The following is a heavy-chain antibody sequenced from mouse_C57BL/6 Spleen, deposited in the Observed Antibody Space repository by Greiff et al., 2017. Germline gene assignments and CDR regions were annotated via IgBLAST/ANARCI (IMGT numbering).Heavy chain of an antibody. CDR3: ARWFVRTDWDFGG. Sequence: VQLQQPGAELVRPGSSVKLSCKASGYTFTSYWMPWVKQRPIQGLEWIGDIDPSDSDTHYNQKFKDKATLTVDKSSSTAYMQLSSLTSEDSAVYYCARWFVRTDWDFGGRGTRTTVT. CDR1: GYTFTSYW. J-gene: IGHJ1*03. V-gene: IGHV1-52*01. D-gene: IGHD1-1*02. CDR2: IDPSDSDT.